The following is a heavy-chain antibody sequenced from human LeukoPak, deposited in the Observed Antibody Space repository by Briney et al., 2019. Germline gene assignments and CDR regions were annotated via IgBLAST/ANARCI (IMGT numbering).Heavy chain of an antibody. V-gene: IGHV3-23*01. D-gene: IGHD3-22*01. J-gene: IGHJ2*01. CDR2: ISGSGGST. CDR3: AKDPPIVDYDSSGYYPYWYFDL. CDR1: GFTFSSYA. Sequence: SGGSLRLSCAASGFTFSSYAMSWVRQAPGKGLEWVSAISGSGGSTYYADSVKGRFTISRDNSKNTLYLQMNSLRAEDTAVYYCAKDPPIVDYDSSGYYPYWYFDLWGRGTLVTVSS.